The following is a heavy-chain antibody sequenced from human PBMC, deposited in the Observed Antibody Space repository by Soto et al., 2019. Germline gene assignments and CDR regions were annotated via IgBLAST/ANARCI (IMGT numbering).Heavy chain of an antibody. CDR1: GFTFSSYS. D-gene: IGHD1-26*01. CDR2: ISSSSSYI. CDR3: ARVMVGATTRAFDI. Sequence: VGSLRLSCAASGFTFSSYSMNWVRQAPGKGLEWVSSISSSSSYIYYTDSVKGRFTISRDNAKNSLYLQMNSLRAEDTAVYYCARVMVGATTRAFDIWGQGTMVTVSS. J-gene: IGHJ3*02. V-gene: IGHV3-21*01.